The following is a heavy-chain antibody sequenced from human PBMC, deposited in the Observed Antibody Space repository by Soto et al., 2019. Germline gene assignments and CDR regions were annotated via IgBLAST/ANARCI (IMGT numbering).Heavy chain of an antibody. J-gene: IGHJ4*02. CDR3: AKVPLALRYFDY. CDR2: ISSDGNSK. V-gene: IGHV3-30*18. D-gene: IGHD3-9*01. Sequence: QVQLVDSGGDMDQPGMSLRLSCAASGFTFSNYAMYWVRQAPGKGLEWVAVISSDGNSKYYADSVKGRFTISRDNSKNTLYLQMNSLRTEDTAVYYYAKVPLALRYFDYWGQGTMVTVSS. CDR1: GFTFSNYA.